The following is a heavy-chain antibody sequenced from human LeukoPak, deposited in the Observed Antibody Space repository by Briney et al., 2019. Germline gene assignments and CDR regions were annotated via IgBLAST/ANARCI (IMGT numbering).Heavy chain of an antibody. Sequence: SETLSLTCTVSGGSISSYYWSWIRQPPGKGLEWIGYIYTSGTTNYNPFLKSRVTISVDTSKNQFSLKLSSVTAADTAVYYCARQGSNAYNWFDTWGQGTLVTVSS. CDR3: ARQGSNAYNWFDT. J-gene: IGHJ5*02. CDR2: IYTSGTT. D-gene: IGHD4-11*01. V-gene: IGHV4-4*09. CDR1: GGSISSYY.